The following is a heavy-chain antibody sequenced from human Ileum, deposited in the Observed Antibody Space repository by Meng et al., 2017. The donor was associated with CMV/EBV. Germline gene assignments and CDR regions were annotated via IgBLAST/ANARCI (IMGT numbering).Heavy chain of an antibody. Sequence: GGSLRLSCAASGFTFSAYSMSWVRRAPGKGLEWVAYSSSTTGYKYYADSVKGRFTISRDNAKKLLYLQMNSLRAEDTAVYYCARDLFCSSTSCYGEGDSTRYYFDYWGQGTLVTVSS. CDR2: SSSTTGYK. CDR3: ARDLFCSSTSCYGEGDSTRYYFDY. J-gene: IGHJ4*02. CDR1: GFTFSAYS. V-gene: IGHV3-21*05. D-gene: IGHD2-2*01.